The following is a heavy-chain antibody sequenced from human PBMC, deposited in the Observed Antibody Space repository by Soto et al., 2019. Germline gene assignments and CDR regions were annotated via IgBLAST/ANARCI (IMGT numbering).Heavy chain of an antibody. V-gene: IGHV3-7*01. Sequence: GGSLRHSCAASGFTFSRFWMRWVRQAPGQGLEWVADISQDGGEIYYLGSVKGRFTISRDNGKNSLHLQMNSLRAEDTAVYYCARLRAYCSGGSCFPPDSWGQGSLVTVSS. CDR2: ISQDGGEI. CDR1: GFTFSRFW. CDR3: ARLRAYCSGGSCFPPDS. D-gene: IGHD2-15*01. J-gene: IGHJ4*02.